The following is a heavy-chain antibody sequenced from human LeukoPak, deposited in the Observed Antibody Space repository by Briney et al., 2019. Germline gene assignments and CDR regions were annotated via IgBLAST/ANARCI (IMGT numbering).Heavy chain of an antibody. CDR1: GGSFSGYY. D-gene: IGHD6-6*01. V-gene: IGHV4-34*01. CDR2: IKHGRST. Sequence: RPSATLSLTRAVDGGSFSGYYWSSVRHPPGKGMEWHGEIKHGRSTNYNPSLKSPVTISVDTSKNQFSLKLSSLTAADTAVYYCARGAGYSSSTLPEYYYYMDVWGKGTMVTVSS. CDR3: ARGAGYSSSTLPEYYYYMDV. J-gene: IGHJ6*03.